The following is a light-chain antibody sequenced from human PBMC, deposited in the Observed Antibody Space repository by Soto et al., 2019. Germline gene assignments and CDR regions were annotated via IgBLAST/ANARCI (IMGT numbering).Light chain of an antibody. CDR2: DVS. J-gene: IGLJ1*01. CDR1: SSDIGGYNS. Sequence: QSALTQSPSASGSPGQSVTISCTGTSSDIGGYNSVSWYQQHPGKAPKVMIYDVSKRPSGVPDRFSGSKSGNTASLTVSALQAEDEADYYCSSYRDRKNLGFGTGTKVTVL. V-gene: IGLV2-8*01. CDR3: SSYRDRKNLG.